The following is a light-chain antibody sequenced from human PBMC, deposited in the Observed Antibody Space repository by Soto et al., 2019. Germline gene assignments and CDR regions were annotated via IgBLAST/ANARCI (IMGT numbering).Light chain of an antibody. CDR2: KAS. V-gene: IGKV1-5*03. CDR3: QQYHDSSPT. Sequence: DIQMTQSPSTLSASVEDRVTITCRASQGISIWLAWYQQKPGIAPKLLIFKASSLESGVPSRFSGRGSGTEFTLTISSLQPDDSATYYCQQYHDSSPTFGQGTKLEIK. J-gene: IGKJ2*01. CDR1: QGISIW.